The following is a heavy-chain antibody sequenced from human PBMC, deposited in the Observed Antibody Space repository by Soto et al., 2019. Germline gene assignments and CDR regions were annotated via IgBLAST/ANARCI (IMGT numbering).Heavy chain of an antibody. J-gene: IGHJ2*01. CDR2: IYYSGST. V-gene: IGHV4-31*03. CDR1: GGSISSGGYY. CDR3: ARGYSSSWSNYWYFDL. D-gene: IGHD6-13*01. Sequence: QVQLQESGPGLVKPSQTLSLTCTVSGGSISSGGYYWSWIRQHPGKGLEWIGYIYYSGSTYYNPSLKSRVTISVDTSKNQFSLKLSSVTAADTAVYYCARGYSSSWSNYWYFDLWGRGTLVTVSS.